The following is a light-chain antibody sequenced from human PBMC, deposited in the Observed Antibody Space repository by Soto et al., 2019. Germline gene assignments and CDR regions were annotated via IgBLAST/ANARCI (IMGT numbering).Light chain of an antibody. V-gene: IGLV2-8*01. CDR1: SSDVGGYDF. CDR3: SSYTRQSTYV. CDR2: EVS. Sequence: QSALTQPPSASGSPGQSVTISCTGTSSDVGGYDFVSWYQQHPGKAPKILIYEVSKRASGVPDRFSGSKSGNTASLTVSGLQHDDEADYYCSSYTRQSTYVFGTGTKLTVL. J-gene: IGLJ1*01.